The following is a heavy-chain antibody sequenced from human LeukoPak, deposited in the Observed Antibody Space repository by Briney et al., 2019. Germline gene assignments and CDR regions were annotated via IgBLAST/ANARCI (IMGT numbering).Heavy chain of an antibody. CDR3: AKRGAASSGWYSLQY. CDR1: GFTFSTYA. D-gene: IGHD6-19*01. J-gene: IGHJ4*02. Sequence: GGSLRLSCAVSGFTFSTYAMSWLRQAPGKGLEWVSVISNNGGSTYYADSVRGRFTISRDNSKNTLYLQMNSLRAEDTAVYYCAKRGAASSGWYSLQYWGQGTLVTVSS. CDR2: ISNNGGST. V-gene: IGHV3-23*01.